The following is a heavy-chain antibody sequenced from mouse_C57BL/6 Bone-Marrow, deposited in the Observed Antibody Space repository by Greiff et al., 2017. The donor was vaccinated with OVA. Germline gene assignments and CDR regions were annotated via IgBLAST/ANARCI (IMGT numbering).Heavy chain of an antibody. J-gene: IGHJ3*01. CDR2: INPSTGGT. CDR1: GYSFTGYY. Sequence: VQLKESGPELVKPGASVKISCKASGYSFTGYYMNWVKQSPEKSLEWIGEINPSTGGTTYNQKFKAKATLTVDKSSSTAYMQLKSLTSEDSAVYYCARPFSAWFAYWGHGTLVTVSA. V-gene: IGHV1-42*01. CDR3: ARPFSAWFAY.